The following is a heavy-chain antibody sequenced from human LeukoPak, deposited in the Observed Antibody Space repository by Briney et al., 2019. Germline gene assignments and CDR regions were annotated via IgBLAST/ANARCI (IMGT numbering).Heavy chain of an antibody. J-gene: IGHJ4*02. V-gene: IGHV4-39*07. CDR3: ARFYYDSRGYWYYFDY. Sequence: PSETLSLTCTVSGGSISSSSYYWGWIRQPPGKGLEWIGSIYYSGSTYYNPSLKSRVTISGDSSKKQFSLKLSSVTAADTAVYYCARFYYDSRGYWYYFDYWGQGTLVTVSS. CDR1: GGSISSSSYY. CDR2: IYYSGST. D-gene: IGHD3-22*01.